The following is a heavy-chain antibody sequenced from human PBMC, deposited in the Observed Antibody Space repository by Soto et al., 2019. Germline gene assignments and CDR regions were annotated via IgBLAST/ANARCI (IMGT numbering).Heavy chain of an antibody. Sequence: QLQLQESGSGLVRPSQTLSLTCAVSGGSISSGGYSWNWIRQPPGKGLEWIGYIYHSGSTLYNPSPKSRLTISVDKSKNQSSLKPTSVTAADTAVYYCARDQLEGNWFDPWGQGTLVTVSS. CDR1: GGSISSGGYS. CDR3: ARDQLEGNWFDP. V-gene: IGHV4-30-2*01. D-gene: IGHD1-1*01. CDR2: IYHSGST. J-gene: IGHJ5*02.